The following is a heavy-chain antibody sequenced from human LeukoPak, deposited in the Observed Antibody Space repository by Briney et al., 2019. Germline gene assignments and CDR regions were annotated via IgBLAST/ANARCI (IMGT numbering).Heavy chain of an antibody. Sequence: ASVKVSCKASGYTFTGYYMHWVRQAPGQGLEWMGWINPNSGGTNYAQKFQGRVTMTRDTSISTAYMELSRLRSDDTAVYYCARDRGSSGYSPDYWGQGTLVTVSS. J-gene: IGHJ4*02. V-gene: IGHV1-2*02. CDR2: INPNSGGT. D-gene: IGHD3-22*01. CDR1: GYTFTGYY. CDR3: ARDRGSSGYSPDY.